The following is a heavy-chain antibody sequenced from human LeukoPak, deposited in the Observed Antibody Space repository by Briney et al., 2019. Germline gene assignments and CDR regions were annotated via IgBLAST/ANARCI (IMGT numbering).Heavy chain of an antibody. CDR3: ARDRGSYRDRSIDY. CDR2: TSSSSSYI. Sequence: GGSLRLSCAASGFTFSSYSMNWVRQAPGKGLEWVSSTSSSSSYIYYADSVKGRFTISRDNAKNSLYLQMNSLRAEDTAVYYCARDRGSYRDRSIDYWGQGTLVTVSS. J-gene: IGHJ4*02. D-gene: IGHD3-16*02. CDR1: GFTFSSYS. V-gene: IGHV3-21*01.